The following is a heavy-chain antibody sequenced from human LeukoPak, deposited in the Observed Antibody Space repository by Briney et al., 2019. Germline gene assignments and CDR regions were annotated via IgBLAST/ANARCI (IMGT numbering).Heavy chain of an antibody. J-gene: IGHJ4*02. D-gene: IGHD3-10*01. V-gene: IGHV4-39*01. CDR3: ARHHRAYGTGFEFDY. CDR1: GGSISSSSYY. CDR2: IYYSGST. Sequence: SETLSLTCTVSGGSISSSSYYWGWIRQPPGKGLEWIGSIYYSGSTYYNPSLKSRVTISVDTSKNQFSLKLSSVTAADTAVYYCARHHRAYGTGFEFDYWGQGTLVTVSS.